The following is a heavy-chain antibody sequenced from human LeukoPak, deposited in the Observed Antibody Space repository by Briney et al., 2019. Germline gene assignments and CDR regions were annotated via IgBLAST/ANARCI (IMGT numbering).Heavy chain of an antibody. V-gene: IGHV1-18*01. D-gene: IGHD1-26*01. CDR1: GGTFSSYA. J-gene: IGHJ4*02. CDR2: ISAYNGNT. Sequence: ASVKVSCKASGGTFSSYAISWVRQAPGQGLEWMGWISAYNGNTNYAQKLQGRVTMTTDTSTSTAYIELRSLRSDDTAVYYCARSNSGYVDYWGQGTLVTVSS. CDR3: ARSNSGYVDY.